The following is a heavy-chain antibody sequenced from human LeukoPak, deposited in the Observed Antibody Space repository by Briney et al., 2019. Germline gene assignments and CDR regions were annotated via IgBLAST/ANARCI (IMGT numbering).Heavy chain of an antibody. Sequence: SQTLSLTCTVSGGSISSGDYYWSWIRQPPGKGLEWIVYIYYSGSTYYNPSLKSRVTVSVDTSKNQFSLKLSSVTAADTAVYYCARGALHSSGYLGAFDIWGQGTVVTVSS. J-gene: IGHJ3*02. CDR2: IYYSGST. CDR1: GGSISSGDYY. V-gene: IGHV4-30-4*01. CDR3: ARGALHSSGYLGAFDI. D-gene: IGHD3-22*01.